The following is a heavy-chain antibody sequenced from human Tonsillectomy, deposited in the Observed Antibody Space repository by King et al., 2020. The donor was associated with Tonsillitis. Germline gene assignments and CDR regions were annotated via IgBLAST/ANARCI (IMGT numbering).Heavy chain of an antibody. Sequence: VQLVESGGGLVQPGGSLRLSCAASGFTFSSYAMSWVRQAPGKGLEWVSVIYSGGRSTYYADSVQGRFTISRDNSKNTLYLQMNSLRADDTAVYYCSQAWPQLIPAGWFDPWGQGTLVTVSS. CDR2: IYSGGRST. CDR1: GFTFSSYA. V-gene: IGHV3-23*03. J-gene: IGHJ5*02. CDR3: SQAWPQLIPAGWFDP. D-gene: IGHD6-13*01.